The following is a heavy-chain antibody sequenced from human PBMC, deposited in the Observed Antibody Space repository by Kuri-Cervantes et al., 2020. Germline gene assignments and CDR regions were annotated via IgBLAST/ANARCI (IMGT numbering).Heavy chain of an antibody. Sequence: GGSLRLSCAASGFTFSSYSMNWVSQALGKGLEWVSSISSSSSYIYYADSVKGRFTISRDNAKNSLYLQMNSLRAEDTAVYYCASGILWFGEVWGQGTLVTVSS. CDR2: ISSSSSYI. V-gene: IGHV3-21*01. D-gene: IGHD3-10*01. CDR3: ASGILWFGEV. J-gene: IGHJ4*02. CDR1: GFTFSSYS.